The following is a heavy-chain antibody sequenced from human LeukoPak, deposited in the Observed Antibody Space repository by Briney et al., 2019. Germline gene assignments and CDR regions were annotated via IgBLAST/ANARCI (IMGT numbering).Heavy chain of an antibody. J-gene: IGHJ2*01. Sequence: ASVKVSCKTSGYSFILYGISWVRQAPGQGLEWMGWINPNSGGTNYAQKFQGRVTMTRDTSISTAYMELSRLRSDDTAVYYCASLIQNVYYGSEGAGYFDLWGRGTLVTVSS. CDR3: ASLIQNVYYGSEGAGYFDL. D-gene: IGHD3-10*01. CDR1: GYSFILYG. V-gene: IGHV1-2*02. CDR2: INPNSGGT.